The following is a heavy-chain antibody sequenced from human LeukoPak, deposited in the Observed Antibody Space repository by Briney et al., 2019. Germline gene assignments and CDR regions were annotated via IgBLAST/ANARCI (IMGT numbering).Heavy chain of an antibody. Sequence: VASVKVSCKTSGYNLASYTMHWLRQAPGQSPEWMGSINGDNGNTKYSEKFQGRVTFTRDTSASSAYMELSRLRSEDTAVYYCARSSSGTYHYWGQGTLVTVSS. CDR2: INGDNGNT. V-gene: IGHV1-3*01. CDR3: ARSSSGTYHY. CDR1: GYNLASYT. J-gene: IGHJ4*02. D-gene: IGHD3-10*01.